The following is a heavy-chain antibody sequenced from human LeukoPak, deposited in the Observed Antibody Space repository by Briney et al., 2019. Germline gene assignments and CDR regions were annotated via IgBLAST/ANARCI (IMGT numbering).Heavy chain of an antibody. CDR3: XXXXXYSSGWYYFDY. CDR2: ISGSGGST. CDR1: GFTFSSYA. Sequence: GGPLRLSCAASGFTFSSYAMSWVRQAPGKGLEWVSAISGSGGSTYYADSVKGRFTISRDNSKNTLYLQMNSLRAEDTAVYYXXXXXXYSSGWYYFDYWGQGTLVTVSS. D-gene: IGHD6-19*01. V-gene: IGHV3-23*01. J-gene: IGHJ4*02.